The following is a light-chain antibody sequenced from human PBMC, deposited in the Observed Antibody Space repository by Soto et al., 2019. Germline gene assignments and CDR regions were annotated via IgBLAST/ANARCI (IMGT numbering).Light chain of an antibody. J-gene: IGKJ2*01. CDR1: QTISNN. Sequence: EMTQSPSSLSASVGDKVTIACRASQTISNNLNWYQFKLGKAPKLLIYGASNLQGGVPSTFSVSGPVTDFALTISSLHYEDSATYFCQQSYGLPYSFGLGIKLEIK. V-gene: IGKV1-39*01. CDR3: QQSYGLPYS. CDR2: GAS.